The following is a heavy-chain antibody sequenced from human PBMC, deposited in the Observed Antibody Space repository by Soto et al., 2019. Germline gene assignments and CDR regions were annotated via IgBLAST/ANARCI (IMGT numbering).Heavy chain of an antibody. D-gene: IGHD3-22*01. CDR2: ISGSGGAT. CDR3: ANDRGFDSSGIDY. J-gene: IGHJ4*02. CDR1: GFSFSDSA. Sequence: GGSLRLSCAASGFSFSDSAMSWVRQPPGRGLDGVSTISGSGGATYYADSVRGRFSISRDNSKKTVYLQMDSLRAEDTAIYYCANDRGFDSSGIDYWGQGTLVTVSS. V-gene: IGHV3-23*01.